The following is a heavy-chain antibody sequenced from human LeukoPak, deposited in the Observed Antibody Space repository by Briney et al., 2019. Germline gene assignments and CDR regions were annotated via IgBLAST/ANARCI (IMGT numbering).Heavy chain of an antibody. CDR3: ARESIAVAGPDY. CDR1: GYTFTSYD. CDR2: MNPNSGNT. J-gene: IGHJ4*02. V-gene: IGHV1-8*01. Sequence: ASVKVSCKASGYTFTSYDINWVRQATGQGLEWMGWMNPNSGNTGYAQKFQGRVTMTRNTSISTAYMELSSLRSEDTAVYYCARESIAVAGPDYWGQGTLVTVSS. D-gene: IGHD6-19*01.